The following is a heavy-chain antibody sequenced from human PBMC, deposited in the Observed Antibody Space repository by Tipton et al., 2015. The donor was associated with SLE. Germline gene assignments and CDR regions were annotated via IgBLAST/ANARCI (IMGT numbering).Heavy chain of an antibody. CDR3: AREFLNPVTTVHYYFDL. Sequence: LRLSCIVSGYSIKSYYWSWIRQPPGKGLEWIGFIYHSGGTNYNPSLQSRLTISIDKSKNQFSLKLISVTAADTAVYYCAREFLNPVTTVHYYFDLLGRGTLVTVSS. CDR2: IYHSGGT. V-gene: IGHV4-59*12. J-gene: IGHJ2*01. D-gene: IGHD4-11*01. CDR1: GYSIKSYY.